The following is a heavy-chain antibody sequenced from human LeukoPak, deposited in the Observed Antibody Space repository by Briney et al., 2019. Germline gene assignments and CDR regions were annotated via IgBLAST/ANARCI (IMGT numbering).Heavy chain of an antibody. CDR1: GYTFTSYG. CDR2: ISAYNGNT. V-gene: IGHV1-18*01. D-gene: IGHD1-7*01. CDR3: ARTGTIASSYYYYMDV. Sequence: ASVKVSCKSSGYTFTSYGISWVRQAPGQGLEWMGWISAYNGNTNYAQKLQGRVTMTTDTSTSTAYMELRSLRSVDTAVYYCARTGTIASSYYYYMDVWGKGTTVTVSS. J-gene: IGHJ6*03.